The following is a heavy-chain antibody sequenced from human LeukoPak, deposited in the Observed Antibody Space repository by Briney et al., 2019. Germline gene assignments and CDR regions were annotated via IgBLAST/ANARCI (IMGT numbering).Heavy chain of an antibody. CDR1: GFTFSTST. Sequence: GGSLRLSCAASGFTFSTSTMNWVRQAPGKGLEWVSCISSSNDYIYYADSVKGRFTISRDNAKNSLYLQMNSLRAEDTAVYYCVRIPNSAGFPNWFDPWAREPWSPSPQ. CDR2: ISSSNDYI. J-gene: IGHJ5*02. D-gene: IGHD6-19*01. CDR3: VRIPNSAGFPNWFDP. V-gene: IGHV3-21*01.